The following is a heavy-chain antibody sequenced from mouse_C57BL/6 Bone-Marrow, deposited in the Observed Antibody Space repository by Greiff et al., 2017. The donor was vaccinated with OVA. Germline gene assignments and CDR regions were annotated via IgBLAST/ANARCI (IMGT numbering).Heavy chain of an antibody. CDR1: GFTFSDYY. Sequence: DVKLVESGGGLVQPGGSLKLSCAASGFTFSDYYMYWVRQTPEKRLEWVAYISNGGGSTYYPDTVKGRFTISRDNAKNTLYLQMSRLKSEDTAMYYCARQGLSGYFDVWGTGTTVTVSS. V-gene: IGHV5-12*01. CDR2: ISNGGGST. CDR3: ARQGLSGYFDV. J-gene: IGHJ1*03.